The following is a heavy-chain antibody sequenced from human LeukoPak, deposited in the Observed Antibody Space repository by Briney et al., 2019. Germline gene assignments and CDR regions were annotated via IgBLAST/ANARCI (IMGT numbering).Heavy chain of an antibody. V-gene: IGHV1-69*06. Sequence: SVTVSCKASGGTFSNYAISWVRQAPAPGMEWMGMIIPIFGTTHYAQKFQGRVAINADKSTTTAHIYQTSLRSDDTAVYYCVKRAFRGYTSGIHLDYWGQGTLVSVSS. D-gene: IGHD5-12*01. CDR1: GGTFSNYA. CDR3: VKRAFRGYTSGIHLDY. CDR2: IIPIFGTT. J-gene: IGHJ4*02.